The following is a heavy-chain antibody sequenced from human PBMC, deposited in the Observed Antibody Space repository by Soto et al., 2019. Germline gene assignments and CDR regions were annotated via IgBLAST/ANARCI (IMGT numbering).Heavy chain of an antibody. D-gene: IGHD1-1*01. CDR2: IYYSGST. CDR1: GGSISSGDYY. V-gene: IGHV4-30-4*01. CDR3: ASPSSPNWKGGMDV. J-gene: IGHJ6*02. Sequence: QVQLQESGPGLVKPSQTLSLTCTVSGGSISSGDYYWSWIRQPPGKGLEWIGYIYYSGSTYYNPSLKSRATXPVXTXKNQFSLKLSSVTAADTAVYYCASPSSPNWKGGMDVWGQGTPVTVSS.